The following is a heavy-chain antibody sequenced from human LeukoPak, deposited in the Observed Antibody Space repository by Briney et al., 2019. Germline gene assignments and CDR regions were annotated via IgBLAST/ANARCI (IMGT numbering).Heavy chain of an antibody. V-gene: IGHV4-4*07. CDR2: IYTSGST. D-gene: IGHD2-2*01. Sequence: PSETLSLTCTVSGGSISSYYWSWIRQPAGKGLEWIGRIYTSGSTNYNPSLKSRVTMSVDTSKNQFSLKLSSVTAADTAVYYCARDSVPIVVVPAALEYYYYYYMDVWGKRTTVTVSS. CDR1: GGSISSYY. CDR3: ARDSVPIVVVPAALEYYYYYYMDV. J-gene: IGHJ6*03.